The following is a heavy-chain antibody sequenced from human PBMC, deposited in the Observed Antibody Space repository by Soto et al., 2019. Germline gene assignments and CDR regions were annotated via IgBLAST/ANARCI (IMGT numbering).Heavy chain of an antibody. CDR2: ISSSGSTI. V-gene: IGHV3-48*03. CDR1: GFTFSSYE. Sequence: EVQLVESGGGLVQPGGSLRLSCAASGFTFSSYEMNWVRQAPGKGLEWVSYISSSGSTIYYADSVKGRFTISRDNAKNSLYLQMNSLRAEDTAVYYCARTPNDYGDLYTYFDYWGQGTLVTVSS. D-gene: IGHD4-17*01. CDR3: ARTPNDYGDLYTYFDY. J-gene: IGHJ4*02.